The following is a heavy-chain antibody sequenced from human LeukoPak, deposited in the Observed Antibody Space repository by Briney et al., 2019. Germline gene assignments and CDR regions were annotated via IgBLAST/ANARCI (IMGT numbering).Heavy chain of an antibody. J-gene: IGHJ4*02. V-gene: IGHV3-30*02. Sequence: GGSLRLSCAASGFTFSSYGMHWVRQAPGKGLEWVAFIRYDGSNKYYADSVKGRFTISRDNSKNTLYLQMNSLRAEDTAVYYCAKDPSLDCSSTSCYYFDYWGQGTLVTVSS. CDR1: GFTFSSYG. CDR3: AKDPSLDCSSTSCYYFDY. D-gene: IGHD2-2*01. CDR2: IRYDGSNK.